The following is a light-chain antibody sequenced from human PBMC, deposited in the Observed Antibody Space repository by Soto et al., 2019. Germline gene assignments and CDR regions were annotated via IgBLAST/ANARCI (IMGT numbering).Light chain of an antibody. CDR2: RAS. V-gene: IGKV3-15*01. Sequence: EIVMTQSPATLSVSPGERATLSCRASQSVSSNLAWYQQKPGQAPRRLLCRASTRATGIPARFSGRGFGTEFTLTISGLQSEDFAVNYYHYYNNWPPSVFGQWTKVVSK. J-gene: IGKJ1*01. CDR3: HYYNNWPPSV. CDR1: QSVSSN.